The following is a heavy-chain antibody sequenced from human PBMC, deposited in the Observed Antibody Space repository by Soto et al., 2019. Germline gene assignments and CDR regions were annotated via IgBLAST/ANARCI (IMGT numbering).Heavy chain of an antibody. V-gene: IGHV1-69*13. J-gene: IGHJ4*02. D-gene: IGHD2-2*01. CDR1: GGTFGSQG. CDR3: ARGAMPNFDY. CDR2: FIAMLGTP. Sequence: SVKVSCKASGGTFGSQGIAWVRQAPGQGLEWMGGFIAMLGTPTYAKKVQGRATISADESLTSSYLELRSLRSEDTGVYFCARGAMPNFDYWGQGTVVTVSS.